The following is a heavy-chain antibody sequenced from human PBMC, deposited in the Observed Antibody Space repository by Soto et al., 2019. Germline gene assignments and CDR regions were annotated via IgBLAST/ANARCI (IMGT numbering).Heavy chain of an antibody. CDR2: ISSSSDTI. CDR1: GLTFGSYS. Sequence: EVQLVESGGGLVQPGGSLRLSCAASGLTFGSYSMNWVRQAPGKGLEWVSYISSSSDTIYHAESVKGRFTISRDNGKTSPYLEINSLRAEDTAVYYCVRDRYCRGDTCSHYYYYYMDVWGEGTTVTVSS. J-gene: IGHJ6*03. CDR3: VRDRYCRGDTCSHYYYYYMDV. V-gene: IGHV3-48*01. D-gene: IGHD2-15*01.